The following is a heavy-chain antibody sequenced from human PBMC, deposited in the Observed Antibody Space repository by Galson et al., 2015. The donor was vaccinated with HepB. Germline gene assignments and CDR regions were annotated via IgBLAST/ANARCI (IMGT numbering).Heavy chain of an antibody. Sequence: SLRLSCAASGFTFSNYAMSWVRQAPGKGLEWVSTVSGGGGITYYADSVKGRFTISRDNSKNTLYLQMSSLRAEDTALYYCAKSQRGIYYMFDFWGQGTLATVSS. J-gene: IGHJ4*02. V-gene: IGHV3-23*01. CDR2: VSGGGGIT. CDR1: GFTFSNYA. CDR3: AKSQRGIYYMFDF. D-gene: IGHD1-26*01.